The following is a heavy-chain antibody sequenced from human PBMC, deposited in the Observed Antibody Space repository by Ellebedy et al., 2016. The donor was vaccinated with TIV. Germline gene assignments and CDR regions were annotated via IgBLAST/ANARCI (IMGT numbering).Heavy chain of an antibody. D-gene: IGHD4-17*01. CDR2: IYQDGSAK. J-gene: IGHJ5*01. CDR3: ARRGSYGDYAVQVNNWFDS. CDR1: GFNFRSYW. V-gene: IGHV3-7*01. Sequence: PGGSLRLSCIASGFNFRSYWMAWVRQATGKGLEWVANIYQDGSAKFYVDSVTGRFTISIDNAKNSLYLQMNSLRVEDTAVYYCARRGSYGDYAVQVNNWFDSWGQGTLVTVSS.